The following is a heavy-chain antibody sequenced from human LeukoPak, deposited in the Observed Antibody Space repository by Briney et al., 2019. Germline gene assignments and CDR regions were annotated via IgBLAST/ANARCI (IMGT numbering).Heavy chain of an antibody. J-gene: IGHJ4*02. CDR3: ATSLSDGSGSYYNGFSDY. CDR1: GYTLTELS. Sequence: ASVKVSCKVSGYTLTELSMHWVRQAPGKGLEWMGGFDPEDGETIYAQKFQGRVTMTEDTSTDTAYMELSSLRSEDTAVYYCATSLSDGSGSYYNGFSDYWGQGTLVTVSS. D-gene: IGHD3-10*01. V-gene: IGHV1-24*01. CDR2: FDPEDGET.